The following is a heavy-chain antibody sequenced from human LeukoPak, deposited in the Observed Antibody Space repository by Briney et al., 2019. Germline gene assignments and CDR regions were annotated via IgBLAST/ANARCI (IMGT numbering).Heavy chain of an antibody. V-gene: IGHV4-61*02. D-gene: IGHD6-13*01. CDR1: GGSISSGSNY. J-gene: IGHJ1*01. Sequence: SQTLSLTCTVSGGSISSGSNYWSWIRQPAGKGLECIGRIYTSGSTNYNPSLKSRVTISVDTSKNQFSLKLSSVTAADTAVYYCAREGMSSSWHQRRDKYFQHWGQGTLVTVSS. CDR3: AREGMSSSWHQRRDKYFQH. CDR2: IYTSGST.